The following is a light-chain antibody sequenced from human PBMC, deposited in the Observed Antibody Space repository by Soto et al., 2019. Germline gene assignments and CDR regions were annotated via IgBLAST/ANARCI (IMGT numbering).Light chain of an antibody. CDR1: SSNIGSNY. Sequence: QAVVTQPPSASGTPGQRVTISCSGSSSNIGSNYVYWYQQLPGTVPQLLIYRNNERPSGVPDRFSGSKSGTSASLASSGRRSEDEADYYCAAWDDSLSGVVFGGGTKVTVL. CDR2: RNN. CDR3: AAWDDSLSGVV. V-gene: IGLV1-47*01. J-gene: IGLJ2*01.